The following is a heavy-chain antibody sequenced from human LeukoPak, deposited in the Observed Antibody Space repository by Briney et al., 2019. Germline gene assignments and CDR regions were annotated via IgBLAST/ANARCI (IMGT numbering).Heavy chain of an antibody. V-gene: IGHV3-11*04. J-gene: IGHJ3*02. CDR3: ARGPVTLGYCSSTSCGKAFDI. Sequence: GGSLRLSCAASGFTFSDYFMTWIRQAPGKGLEWISFISSGGSTIHYAESVKGRFTISRDNTKKSVYLHLNSLRADDTAVYYCARGPVTLGYCSSTSCGKAFDIWGQGTMVTVSS. CDR2: ISSGGSTI. CDR1: GFTFSDYF. D-gene: IGHD2-2*01.